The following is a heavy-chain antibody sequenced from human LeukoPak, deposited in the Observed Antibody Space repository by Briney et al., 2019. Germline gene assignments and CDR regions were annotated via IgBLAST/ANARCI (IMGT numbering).Heavy chain of an antibody. V-gene: IGHV4-34*01. J-gene: IGHJ5*02. CDR1: GGSFSGYY. CDR3: VRLPMVRPSPRRFDP. Sequence: PSETLSLTCAVYGGSFSGYYWSWIRQPPGKGLEWIGEINHSGSTNYNPSLKSRVTISVDTSKNQFSLKLSSVTAADTAVYYCVRLPMVRPSPRRFDPWGQGTLVTVSS. D-gene: IGHD3-10*01. CDR2: INHSGST.